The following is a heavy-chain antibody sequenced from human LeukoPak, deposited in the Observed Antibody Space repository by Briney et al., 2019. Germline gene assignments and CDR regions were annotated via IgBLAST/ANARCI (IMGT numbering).Heavy chain of an antibody. D-gene: IGHD2/OR15-2a*01. CDR3: ARQGPTYTFDY. CDR1: GFTFTSNT. V-gene: IGHV3-21*01. CDR2: ISSSSSFI. Sequence: PGGSLRLSCAASGFTFTSNTVNWVRQAPGKGLEWVSSISSSSSFIYYADSVKGRFTISRDNAKNSLYLQMNSLRAEDTAVYYCARQGPTYTFDYWGQGTLVTVSS. J-gene: IGHJ4*02.